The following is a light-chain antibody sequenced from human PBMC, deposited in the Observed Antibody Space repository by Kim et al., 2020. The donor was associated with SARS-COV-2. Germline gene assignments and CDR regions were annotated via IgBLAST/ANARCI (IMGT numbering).Light chain of an antibody. Sequence: SSELTQDPAVSVALGQTVRITCQGDSLRTYYATWYQQKLGQAPMLVIYGKNNRPSEIPDRFSGSSSGNTASLTITGAQAEDEADYYCSSRDSNNNVIFGAGTKVTVL. CDR2: GKN. V-gene: IGLV3-19*01. CDR1: SLRTYY. J-gene: IGLJ2*01. CDR3: SSRDSNNNVI.